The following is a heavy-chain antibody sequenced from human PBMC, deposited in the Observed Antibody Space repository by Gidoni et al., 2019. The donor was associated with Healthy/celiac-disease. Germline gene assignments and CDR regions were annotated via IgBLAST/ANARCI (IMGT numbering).Heavy chain of an antibody. CDR1: GGCFGGYY. J-gene: IGHJ6*02. V-gene: IGHV4-34*01. CDR2: INHSGNT. D-gene: IGHD6-19*01. Sequence: QVQLQQWGAGLLKPSETLSLTCAVYGGCFGGYYWRWIRRPPGTGLEWIGEINHSGNTNNNPSLKNRVTISVDTSKNQYSLKLSSVTAADTAVYYCARGRGSVAGKGYYYGMDVWGQGTTVTVSS. CDR3: ARGRGSVAGKGYYYGMDV.